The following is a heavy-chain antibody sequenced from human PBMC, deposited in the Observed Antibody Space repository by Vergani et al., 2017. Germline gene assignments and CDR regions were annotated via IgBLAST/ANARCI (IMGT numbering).Heavy chain of an antibody. J-gene: IGHJ6*02. CDR1: GFTFGDLS. CDR3: ARDCTSGGCPDNYGMDV. D-gene: IGHD2-8*01. CDR2: IGSSGPYI. Sequence: VQLVESGGALVKPGGSLRLSCAASGFTFGDLSMSWVRQAPGKGLEWVAFIGSSGPYINYADSVKGRFIISRDNTNNSLFLQLRSLSAEDAAVYYCARDCTSGGCPDNYGMDVWGQGATVTVSS. V-gene: IGHV3-21*06.